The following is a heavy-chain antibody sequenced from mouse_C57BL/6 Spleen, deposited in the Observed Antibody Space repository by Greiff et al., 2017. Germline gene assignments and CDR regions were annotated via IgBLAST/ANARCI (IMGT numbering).Heavy chain of an antibody. Sequence: QVQLQQSGAELVRPGTSVKLSCKASGYTFTSYWMHWVKQRPGQGLEWIGVIDPSDSYTNYNQKFKGKATLTVDTSSSTAYMQLSSLTSEDSAVYYCARSDSNYGYWGQGTTLTVSS. D-gene: IGHD2-5*01. J-gene: IGHJ2*01. V-gene: IGHV1-59*01. CDR3: ARSDSNYGY. CDR1: GYTFTSYW. CDR2: IDPSDSYT.